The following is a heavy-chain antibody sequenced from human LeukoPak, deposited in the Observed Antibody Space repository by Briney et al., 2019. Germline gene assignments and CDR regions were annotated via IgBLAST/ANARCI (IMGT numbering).Heavy chain of an antibody. CDR2: IIPIFGTA. J-gene: IGHJ6*02. CDR3: ARDSTLPGANTGAYYGMDV. CDR1: GGTFSSYA. Sequence: SVKVSCKASGGTFSSYAISGVRQAPGQGLEWMGGIIPIFGTANYAQKFQGRVTITADESTSTAYMELSSLRSEDTAVYYCARDSTLPGANTGAYYGMDVWGQGTTVTVSS. D-gene: IGHD2-2*01. V-gene: IGHV1-69*01.